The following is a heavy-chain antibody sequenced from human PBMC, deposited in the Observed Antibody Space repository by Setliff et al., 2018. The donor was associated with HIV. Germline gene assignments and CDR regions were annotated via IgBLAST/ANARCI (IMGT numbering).Heavy chain of an antibody. V-gene: IGHV4-39*01. CDR1: SGSIGSNYY. CDR3: ARPALGIGGGSMFDS. CDR2: VHFGGST. Sequence: PSETLSLTCSVSSGSIGSNYYWGWVRQPPGKGLEWIGNVHFGGSTYYNPSLDSRVTIHVATSKKQFFLSLSSVTAADTAVYYCARPALGIGGGSMFDSWGQGILVTVSS. D-gene: IGHD3-3*01. J-gene: IGHJ4*02.